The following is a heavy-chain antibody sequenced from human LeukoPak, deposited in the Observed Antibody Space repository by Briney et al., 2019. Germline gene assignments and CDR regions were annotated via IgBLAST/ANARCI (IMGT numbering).Heavy chain of an antibody. D-gene: IGHD1-26*01. Sequence: ASVKVPCKASGYTFTGYYMHWVRQAPGQGLEWMGWINPNSGGTNYAQKFQGRVTMTRDTSISIAYMELTRLTSDDTAVYYCARAGTYLDYWGQGTLVTVSS. CDR3: ARAGTYLDY. J-gene: IGHJ4*02. CDR1: GYTFTGYY. CDR2: INPNSGGT. V-gene: IGHV1-2*02.